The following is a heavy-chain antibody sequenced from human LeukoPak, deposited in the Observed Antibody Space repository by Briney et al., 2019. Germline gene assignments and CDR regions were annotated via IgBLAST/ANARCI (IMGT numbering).Heavy chain of an antibody. D-gene: IGHD3-10*01. CDR1: GFTFSSYA. CDR3: ARDSAITMVRGVIWSGLYPDY. Sequence: GGSLRLSCAASGFTFSSYAMSWVRQAPGKGLEWVSAISGSGGSTYYADSVKGRFTISRDNSKNTLYLQMNSLRAEDTAVYYCARDSAITMVRGVIWSGLYPDYWGQGTLVTVSS. J-gene: IGHJ4*02. CDR2: ISGSGGST. V-gene: IGHV3-23*01.